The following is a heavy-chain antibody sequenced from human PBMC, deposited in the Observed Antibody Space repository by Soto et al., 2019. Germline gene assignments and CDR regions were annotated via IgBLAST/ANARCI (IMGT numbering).Heavy chain of an antibody. CDR1: GSFISTTNW. V-gene: IGHV4-4*02. Sequence: QVQLQESGPGLVKPSGTLSLTCVVSGSFISTTNWWNWVRQSPGKGLEWIGAVFHSWTTNYNPSLQSLVTIAIDKSTNQISLRLNSVTAADSAVYYCARMGSGSWRGYLDLWGRGTLVTVSS. CDR2: VFHSWTT. CDR3: ARMGSGSWRGYLDL. J-gene: IGHJ2*01. D-gene: IGHD6-13*01.